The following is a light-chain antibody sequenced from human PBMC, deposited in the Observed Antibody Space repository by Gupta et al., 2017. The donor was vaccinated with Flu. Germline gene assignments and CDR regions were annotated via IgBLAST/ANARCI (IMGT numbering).Light chain of an antibody. CDR3: ASWDDSLSGPV. CDR1: GSTIGSNL. Sequence: SGSTIGSNLVWWYQQLPGTAPKLLIYRSNQRPSGVPNRFSGSKSGTSASLAISGLRSEDEADYYCASWDDSLSGPVFGGGTKLTVL. J-gene: IGLJ3*02. V-gene: IGLV1-47*01. CDR2: RSN.